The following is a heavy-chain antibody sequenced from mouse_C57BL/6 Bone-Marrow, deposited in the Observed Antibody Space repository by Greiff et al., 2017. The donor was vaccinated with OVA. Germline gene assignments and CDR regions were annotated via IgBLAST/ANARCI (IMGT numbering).Heavy chain of an antibody. J-gene: IGHJ3*01. V-gene: IGHV10-1*01. CDR2: IRSKSNNYAT. D-gene: IGHD1-1*02. CDR1: GFSFNTYA. Sequence: EVMLVESGGGLVQPKGSLKLSCAASGFSFNTYAMNWVRQAPGKGLEWVARIRSKSNNYATYYADSVKDRFTISRDDSESMLYLQMNNLKTEDTAMYYCVRHKDYGPAWFAYWGQGTLVTVSA. CDR3: VRHKDYGPAWFAY.